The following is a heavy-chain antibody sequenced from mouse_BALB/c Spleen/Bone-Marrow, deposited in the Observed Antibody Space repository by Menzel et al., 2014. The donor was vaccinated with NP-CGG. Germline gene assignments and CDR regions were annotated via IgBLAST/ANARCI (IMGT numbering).Heavy chain of an antibody. D-gene: IGHD1-1*01. CDR1: VHTFTDRA. Sequence: QVQLKESDAELVKPGASVMISCKASVHTFTDRAIRWVKQKPEQGLEWIGYISPGNDNFKDNEKFKGKAPLTADTSSNTAYMHLNNLTSEDSAVYFCVLFGSMFRSYAMDYWGQGPSVNVPS. J-gene: IGHJ4*01. V-gene: IGHV1S53*02. CDR2: ISPGNDNF. CDR3: VLFGSMFRSYAMDY.